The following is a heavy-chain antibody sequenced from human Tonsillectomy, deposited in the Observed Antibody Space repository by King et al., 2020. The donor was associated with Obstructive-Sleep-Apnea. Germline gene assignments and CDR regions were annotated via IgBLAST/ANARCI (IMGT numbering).Heavy chain of an antibody. CDR3: AKDIRTGSSSPGAFDF. D-gene: IGHD6-13*01. CDR2: ISWNSDSI. Sequence: VQLVESGGGLVQPGRSLRLSCVVSGFTLDDYAMHWVRQAPGKGLEWVSGISWNSDSIHYADSVRGRFTISRDSAKNSLYLQMNSLRAEDTALYYCAKDIRTGSSSPGAFDFWGQGTMVIVSA. CDR1: GFTLDDYA. J-gene: IGHJ3*01. V-gene: IGHV3-9*01.